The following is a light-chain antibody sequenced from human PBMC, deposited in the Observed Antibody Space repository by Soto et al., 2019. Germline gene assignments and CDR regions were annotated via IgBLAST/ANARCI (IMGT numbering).Light chain of an antibody. CDR1: SSDVGAYNF. V-gene: IGLV2-14*01. J-gene: IGLJ1*01. CDR3: SSYTSSSTYV. CDR2: DVS. Sequence: QSALTQPDSVSGSPGESIPISCTGTSSDVGAYNFVSWYQQDPGKAPKHMIYDVSSRPSGVSNRVSGSKSGHTASLTISGLQAEDEADYYCSSYTSSSTYVVGTGTKLTVL.